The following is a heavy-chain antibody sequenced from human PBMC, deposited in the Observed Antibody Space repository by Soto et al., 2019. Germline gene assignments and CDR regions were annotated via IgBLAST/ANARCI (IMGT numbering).Heavy chain of an antibody. CDR2: PFPGDSEA. J-gene: IGHJ6*02. CDR3: ARHPTVSLYYSGMDV. Sequence: GESLKISCKRSGYSFTTYWSGWVRQMAGKGVQWRGPPFPGDSEARHSSSFHRYVHISLDNSVSTAYLQWSRLKASHTAMYFCARHPTVSLYYSGMDVWGQGTTVTSP. CDR1: GYSFTTYW. D-gene: IGHD3-16*02. V-gene: IGHV5-51*01.